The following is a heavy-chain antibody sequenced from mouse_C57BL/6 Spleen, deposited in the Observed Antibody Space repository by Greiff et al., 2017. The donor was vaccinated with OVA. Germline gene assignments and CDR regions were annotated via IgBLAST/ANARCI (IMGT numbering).Heavy chain of an antibody. J-gene: IGHJ2*01. CDR3: AQEGYYFDY. CDR1: GYTFTDYN. V-gene: IGHV1-22*01. Sequence: EVQLVESGPELVKPGASVKMSCKASGYTFTDYNMHWVKQSHGKSLEWIGYINPNNGGTSYNQKFKGKATLTVNKSSSTAYMELRSLTSEDSAVYYCAQEGYYFDYWGQGTTLTVSS. CDR2: INPNNGGT.